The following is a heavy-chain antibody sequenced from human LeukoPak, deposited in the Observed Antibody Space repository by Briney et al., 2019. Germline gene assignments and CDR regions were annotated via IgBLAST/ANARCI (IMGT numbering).Heavy chain of an antibody. CDR3: AKGIKGSYCNGDCYLTYYYYGLDV. CDR1: GFTLSSFA. D-gene: IGHD2-21*02. V-gene: IGHV3-23*01. J-gene: IGHJ6*02. CDR2: IGAGGSNT. Sequence: GGSLSLSCAASGFTLSSFAMSWVRQAPGKGLEWVSNIGAGGSNTYYADSVKGRFTVSRDNSKNTLYLQMNSLRAEDTAVYYCAKGIKGSYCNGDCYLTYYYYGLDVWGQGTTVTVSS.